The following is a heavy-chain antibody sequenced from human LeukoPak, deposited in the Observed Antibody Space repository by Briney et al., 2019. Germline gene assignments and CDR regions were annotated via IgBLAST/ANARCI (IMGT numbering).Heavy chain of an antibody. D-gene: IGHD2-8*01. V-gene: IGHV4-59*01. CDR1: GGSISSYY. CDR3: ARDRGVLRVAFDI. Sequence: SETLSLTCTVSGGSISSYYWSWIRQPPGKGLEWIGYIYYSGSTNYNPSLKSRVTISVDTSKNQFPLKLSSVTAADTAVYYCARDRGVLRVAFDIWGQGTMVTVSS. CDR2: IYYSGST. J-gene: IGHJ3*02.